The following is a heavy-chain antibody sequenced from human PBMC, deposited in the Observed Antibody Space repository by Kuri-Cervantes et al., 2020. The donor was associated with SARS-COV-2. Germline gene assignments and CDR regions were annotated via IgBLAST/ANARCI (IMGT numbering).Heavy chain of an antibody. CDR1: CTSISSYY. D-gene: IGHD4-11*01. Sequence: TVACTSISSYYWSWIRPPAGKLLWWSGYVYDDGNTNYNPSLKSRVTITADTSRNQFSMKMTSVTAADTAVYFCARDRGPTVTHFNSYNAMDVWGQGTAVTVSS. CDR2: VYDDGNT. J-gene: IGHJ6*01. V-gene: IGHV4-59*01. CDR3: ARDRGPTVTHFNSYNAMDV.